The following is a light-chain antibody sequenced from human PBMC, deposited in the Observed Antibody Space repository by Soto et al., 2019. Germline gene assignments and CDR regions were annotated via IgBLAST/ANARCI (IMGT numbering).Light chain of an antibody. V-gene: IGKV3D-20*02. CDR2: GAF. CDR3: QQRSNWPSIT. CDR1: QTVSSNY. J-gene: IGKJ5*01. Sequence: IVWTQSPGTLSLSPGERATLSCRASQTVSSNYLAWYQQKPGQAPSLLIYGAFTRATGIPARFSGSGSGTDFTLTISSLEPEDFAVYHCQQRSNWPSITFGQGTRLEI.